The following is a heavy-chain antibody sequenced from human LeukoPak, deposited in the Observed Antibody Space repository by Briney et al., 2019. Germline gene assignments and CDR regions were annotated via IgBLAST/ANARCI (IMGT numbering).Heavy chain of an antibody. CDR2: IYHSGST. Sequence: SETLSLTCAVPGGSISSSNWWSWVRQPPGKGLEWIGEIYHSGSTNYNPSLKSRVTISVDKSKNQFSLKLSSVTAADTAVYYCARVRRAAAGNYYYYYMDVWGKGTTVTVSS. D-gene: IGHD6-13*01. J-gene: IGHJ6*03. CDR1: GGSISSSNW. CDR3: ARVRRAAAGNYYYYYMDV. V-gene: IGHV4-4*02.